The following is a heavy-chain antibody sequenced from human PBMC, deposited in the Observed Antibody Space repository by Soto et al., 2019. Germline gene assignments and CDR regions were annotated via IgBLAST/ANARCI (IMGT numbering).Heavy chain of an antibody. CDR1: GYTFTSYG. Sequence: QVQLVQSGAEVKKPGASVKVSCKASGYTFTSYGINWVRQATGQGLEWMGWMIPNSGNTGYAQKFQGRLTMTRNTSISTAYMELSSLGSEDTAVYYCARGNGGSYDWFDPWGQGTLVTVSS. CDR2: MIPNSGNT. CDR3: ARGNGGSYDWFDP. V-gene: IGHV1-8*01. J-gene: IGHJ5*02. D-gene: IGHD1-26*01.